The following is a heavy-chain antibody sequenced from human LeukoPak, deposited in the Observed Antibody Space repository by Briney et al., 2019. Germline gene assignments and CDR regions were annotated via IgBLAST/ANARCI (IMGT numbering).Heavy chain of an antibody. Sequence: SETLSLTCTVSGGSISSYYWSWIRQPPGKGREGIGYIYTSGSTNYNPSLKSRVTISVDTSKNQFSLKLSSVTDADTAVYYCARDTYQSWFDPWGQGTLVTVSS. CDR2: IYTSGST. CDR3: ARDTYQSWFDP. D-gene: IGHD2-2*01. CDR1: GGSISSYY. V-gene: IGHV4-59*01. J-gene: IGHJ5*02.